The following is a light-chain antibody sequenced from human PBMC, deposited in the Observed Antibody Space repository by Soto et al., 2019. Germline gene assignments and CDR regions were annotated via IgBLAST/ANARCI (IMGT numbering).Light chain of an antibody. Sequence: QSALTQPASVSGSPGQSITISCTGTSSDVGGYNYVSWYQQHPGKAPTLMISDVSNRPSGVSYRFSGSKSGNTASLTISGLQAEDEADYYCASYTSSSTYVFGSGTKLTVL. J-gene: IGLJ1*01. CDR1: SSDVGGYNY. V-gene: IGLV2-14*03. CDR3: ASYTSSSTYV. CDR2: DVS.